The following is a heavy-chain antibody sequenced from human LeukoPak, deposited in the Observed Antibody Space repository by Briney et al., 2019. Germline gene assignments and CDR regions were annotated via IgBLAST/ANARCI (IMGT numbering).Heavy chain of an antibody. CDR2: INHSGST. Sequence: PSETLSLTCAVYGGSFSGYYWSWIRQPPGKGLEWIGEINHSGSTNYNPSLKSRVTISVDTSKNQFSLKVNSVTAADTAFYYCARVRRYGTTGYHLDYWGQGTLVTVSS. J-gene: IGHJ4*02. D-gene: IGHD2/OR15-2a*01. CDR3: ARVRRYGTTGYHLDY. V-gene: IGHV4-34*01. CDR1: GGSFSGYY.